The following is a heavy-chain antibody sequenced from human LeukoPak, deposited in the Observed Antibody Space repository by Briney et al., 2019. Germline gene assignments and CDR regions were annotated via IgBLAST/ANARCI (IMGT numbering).Heavy chain of an antibody. CDR3: ASLSLGHY. CDR1: GFTGSNKY. CDR2: IYSGGST. J-gene: IGHJ4*02. Sequence: GSLRISCAASGFTGSNKYMNWGRPAPRKGLEWVSVIYSGGSTYYADSVKGRFAISRDTSKNTLSLQMNSLRAEDTAVYYCASLSLGHYWGQGTLVTVSS. D-gene: IGHD6-6*01. V-gene: IGHV3-53*01.